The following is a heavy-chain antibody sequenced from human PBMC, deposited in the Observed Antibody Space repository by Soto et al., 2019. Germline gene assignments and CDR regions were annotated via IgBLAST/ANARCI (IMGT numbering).Heavy chain of an antibody. Sequence: ASVKVSCKASGGTFSSYAISWVRQAPGQGLEWMGWISAYNGNTNYAQKLQGRVTMTTDTSTSTAYMELRSLRSDDTAVYYCARDPVGYCSGGSCSVAAEYFQHWGQGTMVTVSS. CDR3: ARDPVGYCSGGSCSVAAEYFQH. CDR2: ISAYNGNT. J-gene: IGHJ1*01. CDR1: GGTFSSYA. V-gene: IGHV1-18*01. D-gene: IGHD2-15*01.